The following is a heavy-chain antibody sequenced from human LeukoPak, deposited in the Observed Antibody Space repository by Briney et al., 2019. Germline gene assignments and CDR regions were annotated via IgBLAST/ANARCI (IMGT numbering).Heavy chain of an antibody. CDR1: GFTFNNYG. D-gene: IGHD3-22*01. J-gene: IGHJ4*02. CDR2: IWYDGSNK. V-gene: IGHV3-33*01. CDR3: ARGQGYYYDSSAYSKFDY. Sequence: PGGSLRLSCAASGFTFNNYGTHWVRQAPGKGLEWVAAIWYDGSNKYYADSVKGRFTISRDNSKNTLYLQMNSLRAEDTALYYCARGQGYYYDSSAYSKFDYWGQGTLVTVSS.